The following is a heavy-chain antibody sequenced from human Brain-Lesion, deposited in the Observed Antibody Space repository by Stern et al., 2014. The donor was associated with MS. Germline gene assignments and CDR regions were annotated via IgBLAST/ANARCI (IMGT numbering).Heavy chain of an antibody. D-gene: IGHD6-19*01. V-gene: IGHV3-33*06. J-gene: IGHJ6*02. CDR2: IRLAGTTK. CDR1: GFTFSSYG. Sequence: VQLVESGGGVVQPGRSLRLSCAVSGFTFSSYGMNWVRQAPGQGLEWVAGIRLAGTTKNYSKSGNGRFSISRDNSKNTLSLQMTSLRSEDTAVYYCAKDKKDSSGWNLYFYGMDVWGQGTTVIVSS. CDR3: AKDKKDSSGWNLYFYGMDV.